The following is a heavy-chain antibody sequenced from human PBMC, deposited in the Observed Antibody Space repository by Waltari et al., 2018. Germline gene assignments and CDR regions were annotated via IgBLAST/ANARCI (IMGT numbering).Heavy chain of an antibody. Sequence: QVQLQESGPGLVKPSETLSLTCTVSGGSISSYYWSWIRQPAGKGLEWIGRIDTSGSTNYNPSLKSRVTMSVDTSKNQFSLKLSSVTAADTAVYYCARSAGYCSGGSCYDEVGYNWFDPWGQGTLVTVSS. CDR1: GGSISSYY. D-gene: IGHD2-15*01. CDR2: IDTSGST. J-gene: IGHJ5*02. CDR3: ARSAGYCSGGSCYDEVGYNWFDP. V-gene: IGHV4-4*07.